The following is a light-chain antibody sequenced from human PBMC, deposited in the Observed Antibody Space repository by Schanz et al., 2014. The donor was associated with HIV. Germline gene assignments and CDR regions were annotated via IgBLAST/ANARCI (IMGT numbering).Light chain of an antibody. Sequence: QSALTQPASVSGSPGQSITISCTGTSIDAGGYNYVSWYQQHPDKVPKLMIYDVSNRPSGVSNRFSGSKSGNTASLTISGLQAEDEAEYFCSSYTTSNTHVFGSGTKVTVL. J-gene: IGLJ1*01. CDR1: SIDAGGYNY. CDR3: SSYTTSNTHV. V-gene: IGLV2-14*03. CDR2: DVS.